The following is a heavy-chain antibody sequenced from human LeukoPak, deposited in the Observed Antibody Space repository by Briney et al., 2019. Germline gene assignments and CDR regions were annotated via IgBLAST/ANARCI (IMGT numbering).Heavy chain of an antibody. D-gene: IGHD6-19*01. CDR3: ARGQVAGTWDY. V-gene: IGHV4-59*01. Sequence: SETLSLTCTVSSDSISSSYWSWIRQPPGKGLEWIGYIYYNGATNYNPSLKSRVTISVDTPKNQFSLELSSVTTADAAVYYCARGQVAGTWDYWGQGILVTVSS. CDR2: IYYNGAT. J-gene: IGHJ4*02. CDR1: SDSISSSY.